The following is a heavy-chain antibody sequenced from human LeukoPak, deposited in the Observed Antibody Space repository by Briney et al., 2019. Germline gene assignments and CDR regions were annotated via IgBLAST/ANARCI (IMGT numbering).Heavy chain of an antibody. CDR1: GFTFTTYW. D-gene: IGHD2-8*01. V-gene: IGHV3-7*01. CDR2: IKQDGNEK. CDR3: ARETIGWGMPFDY. Sequence: GESLRLSCAASGFTFTTYWMSWVRQAPGKGLEWVANIKQDGNEKYYVDSVKGRFTISRDNAKNSLYLQMSSLRAEDTAVYYCARETIGWGMPFDYWGQGTLVTVSS. J-gene: IGHJ4*02.